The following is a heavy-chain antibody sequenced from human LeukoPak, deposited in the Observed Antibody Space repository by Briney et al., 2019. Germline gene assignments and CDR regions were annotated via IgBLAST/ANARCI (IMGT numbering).Heavy chain of an antibody. Sequence: QPRGSLRLPCEGSELTFSDYWMGWVRQAPGKGLEWVANINPAGRDTYYVDSVKGRFTISRDNVKKSTFLQMNSLRVEETAFYQCVRWGVTAGMQDWGQGTLVTVSS. CDR1: ELTFSDYW. J-gene: IGHJ4*02. V-gene: IGHV3-7*01. CDR3: VRWGVTAGMQD. CDR2: INPAGRDT. D-gene: IGHD2-2*01.